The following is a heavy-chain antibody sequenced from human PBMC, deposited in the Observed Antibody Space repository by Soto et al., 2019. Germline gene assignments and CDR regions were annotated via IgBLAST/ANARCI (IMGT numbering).Heavy chain of an antibody. CDR2: INPNSGGT. D-gene: IGHD6-6*01. Sequence: ASVKVSCKASGYTFTGYYMHWVRQAPGQGLEWMGWINPNSGGTNYAQKFRGRVTMTRDTSISTAYMELSRLRSDDTAVYYCARETSIAARSYYYYGMDVWGQGTTVTVSS. CDR1: GYTFTGYY. CDR3: ARETSIAARSYYYYGMDV. V-gene: IGHV1-2*02. J-gene: IGHJ6*02.